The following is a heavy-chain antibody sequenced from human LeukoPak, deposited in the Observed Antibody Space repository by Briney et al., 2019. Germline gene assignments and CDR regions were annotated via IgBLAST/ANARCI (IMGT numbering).Heavy chain of an antibody. V-gene: IGHV5-51*01. J-gene: IGHJ4*02. D-gene: IGHD6-6*01. CDR2: IYPGDSDT. CDR1: GYTFSTYW. Sequence: GESLKISCKASGYTFSTYWNGWVRSMPGKGLEWMGIIYPGDSDTRYSPSSQGQVTITADKYISTAYLQWSSLKASDTAMYYCARRFSSSLGIDYWGQGTLVTVSS. CDR3: ARRFSSSLGIDY.